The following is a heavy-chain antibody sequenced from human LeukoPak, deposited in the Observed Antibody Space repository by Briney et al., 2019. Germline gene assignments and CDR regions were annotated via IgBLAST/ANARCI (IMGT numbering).Heavy chain of an antibody. CDR3: ARFKAWFDP. J-gene: IGHJ5*02. Sequence: SKTLSLTCTVSGGSISSYYWSWIRQPPGKGLEWIGYIYYSGSTNYNPSLKSRVTISVDTSKNQFSLKLSSVTAADTAVYYCARFKAWFDPWGQGTLVTVSS. CDR2: IYYSGST. CDR1: GGSISSYY. V-gene: IGHV4-59*01.